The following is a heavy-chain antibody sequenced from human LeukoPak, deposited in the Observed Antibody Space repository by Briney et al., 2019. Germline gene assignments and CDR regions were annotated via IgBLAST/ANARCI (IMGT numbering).Heavy chain of an antibody. D-gene: IGHD3-10*01. Sequence: GGSLRLSCAASGLTFSIYTMNWVRQAPGKGLEWVSYITSSSNTIYYADSVRGRFTISRDNAKNSLYLQMNSLRAEDTAVYYCAKFGWGSHGFDIWGQGTMVTVSS. CDR3: AKFGWGSHGFDI. J-gene: IGHJ3*02. CDR1: GLTFSIYT. V-gene: IGHV3-48*04. CDR2: ITSSSNTI.